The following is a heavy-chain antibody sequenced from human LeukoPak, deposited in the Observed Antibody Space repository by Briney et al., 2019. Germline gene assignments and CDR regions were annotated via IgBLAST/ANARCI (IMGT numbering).Heavy chain of an antibody. CDR2: IYYSGST. CDR3: ARDLKGDAFDI. V-gene: IGHV4-61*01. Sequence: PSETLSLTCTVSGGSVSSGSYYWSWIRQPPGKGLEWIGYIYYSGSTNYNPSLKSRVTISVDTSKNQFSLKLSSVTAADTAVYYCARDLKGDAFDIWGQGTMVTVSS. CDR1: GGSVSSGSYY. J-gene: IGHJ3*02.